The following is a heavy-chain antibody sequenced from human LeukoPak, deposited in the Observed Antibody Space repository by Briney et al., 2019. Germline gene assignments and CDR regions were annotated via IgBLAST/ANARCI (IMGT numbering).Heavy chain of an antibody. Sequence: GGSLRLSCAASGFTFSNYWMSWVRQAPGKGLEWVANIKQDGSEKYYVDSVKGRFTISRDNAKNSLYLQMNSLRAEDTAVYYCAKRRGLELLYYYYMDVWGKGTTVTVSS. D-gene: IGHD1-7*01. CDR3: AKRRGLELLYYYYMDV. CDR2: IKQDGSEK. J-gene: IGHJ6*03. V-gene: IGHV3-7*01. CDR1: GFTFSNYW.